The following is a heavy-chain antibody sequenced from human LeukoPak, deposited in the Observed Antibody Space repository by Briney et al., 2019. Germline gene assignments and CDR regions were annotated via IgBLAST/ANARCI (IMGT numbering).Heavy chain of an antibody. CDR3: ARGQYSGYDFFDY. Sequence: GGSLRLSCAASGFTVSSNYMSWVRQAPGKGLEWVANIKQDGSEKYYVDSVKGRFTISRDNAKNSLYLQMNSLRAEDTAVYYCARGQYSGYDFFDYWGQGTLVTVSS. CDR2: IKQDGSEK. D-gene: IGHD5-12*01. V-gene: IGHV3-7*01. CDR1: GFTVSSNY. J-gene: IGHJ4*02.